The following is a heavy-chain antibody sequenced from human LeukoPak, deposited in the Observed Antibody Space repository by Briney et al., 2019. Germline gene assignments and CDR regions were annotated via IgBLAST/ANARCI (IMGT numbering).Heavy chain of an antibody. CDR2: ISGSGGST. CDR3: AKDEDHYHSGSADY. V-gene: IGHV3-23*01. CDR1: GFTFSSYA. Sequence: GGSLRLSCAASGFTFSSYAMSWVRQAPGKGLEWVSAISGSGGSTYYADSVKGRFTISRDNSKNTLYLQMNSLRAEDTAVYYCAKDEDHYHSGSADYWGQGTLVTVSS. D-gene: IGHD1-26*01. J-gene: IGHJ4*02.